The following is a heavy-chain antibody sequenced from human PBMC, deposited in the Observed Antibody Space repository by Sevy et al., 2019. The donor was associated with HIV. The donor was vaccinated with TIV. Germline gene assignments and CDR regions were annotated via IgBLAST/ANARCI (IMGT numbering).Heavy chain of an antibody. CDR2: IWSDGVYK. D-gene: IGHD3-22*01. Sequence: GGSLRLSCAATGFTFSNYAMHWVRQAPGKGMEWVAIIWSDGVYKYNGDSVKGRLTNSRDNSKNTLYLQMNNVRVEDTAVYYCARGGYYYDNAAYYALDSWGQGTLVTVSS. CDR1: GFTFSNYA. V-gene: IGHV3-33*01. J-gene: IGHJ4*02. CDR3: ARGGYYYDNAAYYALDS.